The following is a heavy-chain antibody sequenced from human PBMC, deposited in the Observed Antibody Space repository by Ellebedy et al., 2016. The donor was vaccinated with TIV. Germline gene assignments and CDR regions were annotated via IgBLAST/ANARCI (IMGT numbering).Heavy chain of an antibody. D-gene: IGHD3-10*01. V-gene: IGHV3-23*01. Sequence: GESLKISXAGSGFTFSSYAMSWVRQAPGKGLEWVSGISGSGSTTYYADSVKGRFTISRDNSKNTLFLQVDSLTAEDTAVYYCATGSPYASGNSRVCWFDPWGQGTLVTVSS. J-gene: IGHJ5*02. CDR2: ISGSGSTT. CDR1: GFTFSSYA. CDR3: ATGSPYASGNSRVCWFDP.